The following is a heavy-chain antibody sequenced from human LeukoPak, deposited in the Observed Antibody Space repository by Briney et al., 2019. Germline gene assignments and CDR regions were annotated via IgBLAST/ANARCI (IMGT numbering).Heavy chain of an antibody. J-gene: IGHJ3*02. CDR1: SGSISNSNFF. D-gene: IGHD5-24*01. CDR3: ARGSQMAPGAFDI. CDR2: INHSGST. V-gene: IGHV4-39*07. Sequence: PSETLSLTCSVSSGSISNSNFFWGWIRQPPGKGLEWIGEINHSGSTNYNPSLKSRVTISVDTSKNQFSLKLSSVTAADTAVYYCARGSQMAPGAFDIWGQGTMVTVSS.